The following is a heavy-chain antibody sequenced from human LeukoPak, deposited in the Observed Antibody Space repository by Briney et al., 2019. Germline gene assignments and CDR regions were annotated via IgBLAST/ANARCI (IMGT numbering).Heavy chain of an antibody. D-gene: IGHD3-16*02. CDR3: ASNMITFGGVIVPDAFDI. Sequence: SETLPLTCTVSGDSINSVNFFWGWIRQPPGKGLEWIGSIYYSGSTYYNPSLKSRVTISMDPSKNEFSLKLNSVTAADTAVYYCASNMITFGGVIVPDAFDIWGQGTMVTVSS. V-gene: IGHV4-39*07. J-gene: IGHJ3*02. CDR1: GDSINSVNFF. CDR2: IYYSGST.